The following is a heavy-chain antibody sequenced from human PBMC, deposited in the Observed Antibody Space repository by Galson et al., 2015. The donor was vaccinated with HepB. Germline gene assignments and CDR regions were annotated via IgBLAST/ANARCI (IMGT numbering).Heavy chain of an antibody. D-gene: IGHD6-13*01. Sequence: SLRLSCAASGFTFSSYAMHWVRQAPGKGLEWVAVISYDGSNKYYADSVKGRFTISRDNSKNTLYLQMNSLRAEDTAVYYCARDSEQQLVPGGLFDYWGQGTLVTVSS. CDR1: GFTFSSYA. CDR3: ARDSEQQLVPGGLFDY. J-gene: IGHJ4*02. CDR2: ISYDGSNK. V-gene: IGHV3-30-3*01.